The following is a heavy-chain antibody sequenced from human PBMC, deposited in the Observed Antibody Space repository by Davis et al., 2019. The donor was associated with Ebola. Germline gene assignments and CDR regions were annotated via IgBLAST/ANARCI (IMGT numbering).Heavy chain of an antibody. J-gene: IGHJ6*02. CDR1: GFTFSSYA. CDR3: AKVLSAGSFSFFYYGLDV. CDR2: ISGGGGST. Sequence: PRGSLRLSCAASGFTFSSYAMSWVRQAPGKGLEWVSAISGGGGSTYYADSVKGRFTISRDNSKNTLYLQMNSLRAEDTAVYYCAKVLSAGSFSFFYYGLDVWGQGTTVTVSS. D-gene: IGHD3-10*01. V-gene: IGHV3-23*01.